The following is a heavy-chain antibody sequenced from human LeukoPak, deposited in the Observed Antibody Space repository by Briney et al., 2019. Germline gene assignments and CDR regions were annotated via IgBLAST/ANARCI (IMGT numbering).Heavy chain of an antibody. D-gene: IGHD3-10*01. CDR3: ASRSYYYDSGSYVFDY. CDR2: IYYSGST. CDR1: GGSISSYY. V-gene: IGHV4-59*12. J-gene: IGHJ4*02. Sequence: SETLSLTCTVSGGSISSYYWSWIRQPPGKGLEWIGYIYYSGSTNYNPSLKSRVTISVETSKNQFSLKLSSVTAADTAVYYCASRSYYYDSGSYVFDYWGQGTLVTVSS.